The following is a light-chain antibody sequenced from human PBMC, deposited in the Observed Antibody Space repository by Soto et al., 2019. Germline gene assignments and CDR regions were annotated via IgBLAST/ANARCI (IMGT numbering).Light chain of an antibody. CDR3: QKCKVAPFT. Sequence: IQMTQSPSSLSASVGDRVTITCRASQGIRNDLGWYQQKPGKAPKLLIYAASTLQSGVPSRFTGSGSGTDFTLTISSLQPEDAATYYCQKCKVAPFTFGGGTKVDIK. V-gene: IGKV1-27*01. CDR2: AAS. CDR1: QGIRND. J-gene: IGKJ4*01.